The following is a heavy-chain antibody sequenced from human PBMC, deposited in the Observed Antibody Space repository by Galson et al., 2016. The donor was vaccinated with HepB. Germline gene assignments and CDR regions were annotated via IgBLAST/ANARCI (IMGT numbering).Heavy chain of an antibody. CDR2: INPSGGST. CDR1: GYTFISYY. CDR3: ARGLIGIEGPSGPGAFDI. D-gene: IGHD1-26*01. V-gene: IGHV1-46*01. Sequence: CKASGYTFISYYMDWVRQAPGQGLEWMGIINPSGGSTSYGQKFQGRVTMTRDTSTSTVYMELSGLRSEDTAVYYCARGLIGIEGPSGPGAFDIWGQGTMVTVSS. J-gene: IGHJ3*02.